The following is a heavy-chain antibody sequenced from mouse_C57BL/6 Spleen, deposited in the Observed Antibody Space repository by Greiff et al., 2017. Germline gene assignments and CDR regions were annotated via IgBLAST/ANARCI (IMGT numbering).Heavy chain of an antibody. V-gene: IGHV1-74*01. CDR2: IHPSDSDT. D-gene: IGHD2-12*01. CDR3: AMYSNDESWFAY. Sequence: QVQLQQPGAELVKPGASVKVSCKASGYTFTSYWMHWVKQRPGQGLEWIGRIHPSDSDTNYNQKFKGKATLTVDKSSSTAYMQLSSLTSEDSAVXDCAMYSNDESWFAYWGQGTLVTVSA. J-gene: IGHJ3*01. CDR1: GYTFTSYW.